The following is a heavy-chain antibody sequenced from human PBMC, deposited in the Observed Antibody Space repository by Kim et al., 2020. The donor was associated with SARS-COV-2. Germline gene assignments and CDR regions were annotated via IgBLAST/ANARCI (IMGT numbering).Heavy chain of an antibody. D-gene: IGHD4-4*01. CDR2: IYHSGST. J-gene: IGHJ2*01. CDR1: GGSISSGGYS. CDR3: ARAPTGWYFDL. V-gene: IGHV4-30-2*01. Sequence: SETLSLTCAVSGGSISSGGYSWSWIRQPPGKGLEWIGYIYHSGSTYYNPSLKSRVTISVDRSKNQFSLKLSSVTAADTAVYYCARAPTGWYFDLWGRGTLVTVSS.